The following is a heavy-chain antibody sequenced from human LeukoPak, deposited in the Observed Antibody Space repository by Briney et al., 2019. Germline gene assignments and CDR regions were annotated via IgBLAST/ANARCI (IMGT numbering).Heavy chain of an antibody. CDR1: GFTFTLYW. J-gene: IGHJ4*02. V-gene: IGHV3-7*01. CDR3: SSGIYSPPY. D-gene: IGHD6-13*01. CDR2: INQDESQQ. Sequence: GGSLRLSCTTSGFTFTLYWMAWIRQSPGKGLEWVTNINQDESQQYYLESVEGRFTVSRDNARNSVYLHMNNLSVEDTAVYYCSSGIYSPPYWGRGPLVTVSS.